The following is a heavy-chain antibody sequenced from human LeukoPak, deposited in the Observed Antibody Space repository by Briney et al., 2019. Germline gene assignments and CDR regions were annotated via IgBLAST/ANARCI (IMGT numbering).Heavy chain of an antibody. CDR1: GYTFTAYS. Sequence: ASVKVSCKASGYTFTAYSMHWVRQAPGQGLEWMGWINPNSGGTNYIQKFQGRVTMTRGTSISTAYMELSRLRSDDTAVYYCARSTTPNENEYFEHWGQGTLVTVSS. V-gene: IGHV1-2*02. CDR2: INPNSGGT. CDR3: ARSTTPNENEYFEH. J-gene: IGHJ1*01. D-gene: IGHD2/OR15-2a*01.